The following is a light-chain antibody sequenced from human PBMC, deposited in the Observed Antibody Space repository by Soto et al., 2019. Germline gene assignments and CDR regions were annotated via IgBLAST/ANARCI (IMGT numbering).Light chain of an antibody. CDR2: EVS. CDR1: RSDVGNNF. V-gene: IGLV2-18*02. CDR3: TSYTSSSTWV. Sequence: QSALTQPPSASGSPGQSVTITCTGTRSDVGNNFVSWYQQHPGKAPKMMIYEVSKRPSGVPDRFSGSKSDYTASLTISDLQAEDEADYYCTSYTSSSTWVFGGGTKLTVL. J-gene: IGLJ3*02.